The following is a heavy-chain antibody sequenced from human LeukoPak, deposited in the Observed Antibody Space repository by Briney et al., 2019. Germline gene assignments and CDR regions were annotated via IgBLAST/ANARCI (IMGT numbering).Heavy chain of an antibody. CDR1: VGSINSGNW. V-gene: IGHV4-4*02. CDR2: IYHNGTP. D-gene: IGHD2-2*02. Sequence: SETLSLTCAVSVGSINSGNWWSWVRPSPGKGLEWIGEIYHNGTPNYNPSLKSRVTISADTFKNHFSLKMTSVTAADTAVYYCATAPILRGEGGEHYKYGMDVWGQGTTVIVSS. CDR3: ATAPILRGEGGEHYKYGMDV. J-gene: IGHJ6*02.